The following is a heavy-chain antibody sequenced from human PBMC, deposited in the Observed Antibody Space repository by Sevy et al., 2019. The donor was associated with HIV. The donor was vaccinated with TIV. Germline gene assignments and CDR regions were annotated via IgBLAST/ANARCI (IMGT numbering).Heavy chain of an antibody. CDR2: ISGSGRYT. D-gene: IGHD2-15*01. Sequence: GGSLRLSCAASEFTFSSYARSWVRQAPGKGLEWVSSISGSGRYTYYADSVEGRFTISRDNSKNTLYVQMNSLRAEDTAVYYCAKGFCSGGTCPRDYYYYGMDVWGQGTTVTVSS. CDR3: AKGFCSGGTCPRDYYYYGMDV. V-gene: IGHV3-23*01. CDR1: EFTFSSYA. J-gene: IGHJ6*02.